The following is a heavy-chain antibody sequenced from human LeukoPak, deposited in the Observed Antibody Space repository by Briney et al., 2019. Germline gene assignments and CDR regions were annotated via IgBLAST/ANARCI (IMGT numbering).Heavy chain of an antibody. Sequence: GGSLRLSCAASGFTFSSYAMSWVRQAPGKGLQWVSSFSVSGGSTYYADSVKGRFTISRDTSKNTLYLQMNSLRAEDTAVYYCAKGAIAAAKGYYYYMDVWGKGTTVTVSS. J-gene: IGHJ6*03. CDR1: GFTFSSYA. V-gene: IGHV3-23*01. CDR2: FSVSGGST. D-gene: IGHD6-13*01. CDR3: AKGAIAAAKGYYYYMDV.